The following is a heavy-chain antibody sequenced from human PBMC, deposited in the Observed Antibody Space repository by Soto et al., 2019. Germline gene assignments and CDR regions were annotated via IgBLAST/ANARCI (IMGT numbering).Heavy chain of an antibody. CDR1: GFTFSSYA. CDR3: ARDLGYCSSTSCYYYYYGMDV. V-gene: IGHV3-30-3*01. D-gene: IGHD2-2*01. J-gene: IGHJ6*02. CDR2: ISYDGSNK. Sequence: GGSLRLSCAASGFTFSSYAMHWVRQAPGKGLEWVAVISYDGSNKYNADSVKGRFTISRDNSKNTLYLQMNSLRAEDTAVYYCARDLGYCSSTSCYYYYYGMDVWGQGTTVTVSS.